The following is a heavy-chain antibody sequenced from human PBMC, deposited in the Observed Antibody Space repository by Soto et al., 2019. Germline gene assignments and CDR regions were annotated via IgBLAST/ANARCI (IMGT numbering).Heavy chain of an antibody. CDR3: AKARRIVVVVAATLFDY. D-gene: IGHD2-15*01. J-gene: IGHJ4*02. CDR1: GFTFSSYA. V-gene: IGHV3-23*01. CDR2: ISGSGGST. Sequence: GGSLRLSCAASGFTFSSYAMSWVRQAPGKGLEWVSAISGSGGSTYYADSVKGRFTISRDNSKNTLYLQMNSLRAEDTAVYYCAKARRIVVVVAATLFDYWGQGTLVTVSS.